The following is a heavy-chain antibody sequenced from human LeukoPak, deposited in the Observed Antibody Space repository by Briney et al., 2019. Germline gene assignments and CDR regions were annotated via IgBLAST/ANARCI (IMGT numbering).Heavy chain of an antibody. V-gene: IGHV3-30*18. D-gene: IGHD6-13*01. J-gene: IGHJ4*02. Sequence: GGSLRLSCAVSGFTFGNYGMHWVRQAPGKGLEWVALISYDGSSEYYAGSVKGRFTISRDNSKITVYLQMNSLRAEDTAVYYCAKDLSDSSRVPGDYWGQGTLVTVSS. CDR1: GFTFGNYG. CDR3: AKDLSDSSRVPGDY. CDR2: ISYDGSSE.